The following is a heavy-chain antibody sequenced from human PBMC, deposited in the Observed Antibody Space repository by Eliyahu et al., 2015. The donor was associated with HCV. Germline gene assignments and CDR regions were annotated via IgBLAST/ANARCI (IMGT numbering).Heavy chain of an antibody. J-gene: IGHJ5*02. CDR1: GGSXSXXY. V-gene: IGHV4-59*01. D-gene: IGHD6-19*01. Sequence: QVQLQESGPGLVKPSETLSLTCTVSGGSXSXXYWSWIRQPPGKGLEWIAYIYYRGSTNYNPPLKSRVSISVDTSKNQFSLKLSSVTAADTAFYYCASGGGGIAVAGTGGWFDPWGQGTLVTVSS. CDR3: ASGGGGIAVAGTGGWFDP. CDR2: IYYRGST.